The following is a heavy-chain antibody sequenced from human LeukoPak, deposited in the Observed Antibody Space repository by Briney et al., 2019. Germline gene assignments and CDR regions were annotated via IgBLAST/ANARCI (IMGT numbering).Heavy chain of an antibody. CDR2: IYYSGTT. Sequence: SETLSLTCTVSSGSISSSHYYWDWIRQPPGKGLEWIGTIYYSGTTSYNPSLESRATISVDASKNQFYLMLNSVTAADTAVYYCARQISDYYYYYIDVWGKGTTVTVSS. J-gene: IGHJ6*03. CDR3: ARQISDYYYYYIDV. D-gene: IGHD3-3*01. V-gene: IGHV4-39*01. CDR1: SGSISSSHYY.